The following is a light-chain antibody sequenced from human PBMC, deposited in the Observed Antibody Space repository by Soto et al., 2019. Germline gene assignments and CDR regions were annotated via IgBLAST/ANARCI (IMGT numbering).Light chain of an antibody. CDR2: DVS. CDR3: TSYTSSSTLYV. J-gene: IGLJ1*01. CDR1: STDVGGYNY. V-gene: IGLV2-14*01. Sequence: QSVLTQPASVSGSPGQSITISFTGNSTDVGGYNYVSWYQQHPGKAPKLMIYDVSNRPSGVSNRFSGSKSGNTASLTISGLQAEDEADYYCTSYTSSSTLYVFGTGTKVTVL.